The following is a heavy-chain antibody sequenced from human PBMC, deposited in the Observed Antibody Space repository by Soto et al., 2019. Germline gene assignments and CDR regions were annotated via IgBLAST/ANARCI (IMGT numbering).Heavy chain of an antibody. V-gene: IGHV3-30*18. CDR3: AKDHLMTTVTTVGY. CDR1: GFTFSNYG. Sequence: QVQLVESGGGVVQPGRSLRLSCAASGFTFSNYGMHWVRQAPGKGLEWVAVISYHGSDKYYADSVKGRFTISRDNSKNTLYLQMDSLRAEDTAVYYCAKDHLMTTVTTVGYWGQGTLFAVSS. J-gene: IGHJ4*02. D-gene: IGHD4-17*01. CDR2: ISYHGSDK.